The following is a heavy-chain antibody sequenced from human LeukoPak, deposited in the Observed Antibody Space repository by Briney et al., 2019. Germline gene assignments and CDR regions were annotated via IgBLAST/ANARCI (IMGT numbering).Heavy chain of an antibody. D-gene: IGHD6-19*01. J-gene: IGHJ4*02. CDR3: ARVRWLVLDY. Sequence: SETLSLTCAVYGGSFTGYYWSWIRHPPGKGLEWIGEINHSGSTNYNPSLKSRVTISVDTSKNQFSLKLSSVTAADTAVYYCARVRWLVLDYWGQGTLVTVSS. CDR1: GGSFTGYY. CDR2: INHSGST. V-gene: IGHV4-34*01.